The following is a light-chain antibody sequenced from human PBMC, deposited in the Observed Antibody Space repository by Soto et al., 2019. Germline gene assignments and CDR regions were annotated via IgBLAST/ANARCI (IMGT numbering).Light chain of an antibody. J-gene: IGLJ3*02. CDR1: SGDIGSHNL. CDR2: ATT. CDR3: CSHVNDFTHWI. Sequence: QSVLTQPASVSGSPGQSITISCTGGSGDIGSHNLVSWYQQYFGKAPKVIIYATTKRPSGVSDRFSGSKSGSVASLTISGLQADDEANYYCCSHVNDFTHWIFGGGTKLTVL. V-gene: IGLV2-23*01.